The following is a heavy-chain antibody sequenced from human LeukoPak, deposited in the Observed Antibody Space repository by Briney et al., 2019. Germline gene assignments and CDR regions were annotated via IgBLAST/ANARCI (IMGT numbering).Heavy chain of an antibody. V-gene: IGHV4-61*01. CDR2: IYYSGST. Sequence: SETLSLTCTVSGYSIGSGYYWGWIRQPPGKGLEWIGYIYYSGSTNYNPSLKSRVTISVDTSKNQFSLKLSSVTAADTAVYYCASGEQWLVLWEWGQGTLVTVSS. D-gene: IGHD6-19*01. CDR1: GYSIGSGYY. CDR3: ASGEQWLVLWE. J-gene: IGHJ4*02.